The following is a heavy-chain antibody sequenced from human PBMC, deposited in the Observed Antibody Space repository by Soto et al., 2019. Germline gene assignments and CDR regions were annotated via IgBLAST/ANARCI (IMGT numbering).Heavy chain of an antibody. CDR2: ISSSSSYT. V-gene: IGHV3-11*05. CDR3: ARSPAYYYGMDV. Sequence: QVQLVESGGGLVKPGGSLRLSCAASGFTFSDYYMSWIRQAPGKGLEWVSYISSSSSYTNYADSVKGRFTISRDNAKNSLYLQINSLRAEDTAVYYCARSPAYYYGMDVWGQGTTVTVSS. CDR1: GFTFSDYY. J-gene: IGHJ6*02.